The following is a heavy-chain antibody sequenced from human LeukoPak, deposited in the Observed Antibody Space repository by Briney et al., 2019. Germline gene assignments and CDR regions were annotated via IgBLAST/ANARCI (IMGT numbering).Heavy chain of an antibody. J-gene: IGHJ4*02. CDR1: GGSISNYY. CDR2: ISYIGTT. D-gene: IGHD3-10*01. Sequence: ASETLSLTCTVSGGSISNYYWNWIRQPPGKGPEWIAYISYIGTTNYNPSLKSRVTISEDTSRNQFSLKLSSVTAADTAVYYCARHTRNTYYYGSGSSAIDYWGQGTLVTVSS. CDR3: ARHTRNTYYYGSGSSAIDY. V-gene: IGHV4-59*08.